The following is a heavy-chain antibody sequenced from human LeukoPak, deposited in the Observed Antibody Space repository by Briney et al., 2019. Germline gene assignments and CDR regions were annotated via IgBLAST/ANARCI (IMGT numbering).Heavy chain of an antibody. CDR3: ARVPARALRDYYYYMDV. CDR2: IYYSGST. J-gene: IGHJ6*03. Sequence: SETLSLTCAVYGGSFSSYYWSWIRQPPGKGLEWIGYIYYSGSTNYNPSLKSRVTISVDTSKNQFSLKLSSVTAADTAVYYCARVPARALRDYYYYMDVWGKGTTVTVSS. V-gene: IGHV4-59*01. CDR1: GGSFSSYY. D-gene: IGHD6-6*01.